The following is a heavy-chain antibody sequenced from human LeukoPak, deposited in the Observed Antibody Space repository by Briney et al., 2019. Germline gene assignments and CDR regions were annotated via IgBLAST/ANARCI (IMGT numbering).Heavy chain of an antibody. CDR3: VRDYCSGVTCYSGY. V-gene: IGHV3-7*05. D-gene: IGHD2-15*01. CDR2: IKQDGSEK. CDR1: GFTFSSYW. J-gene: IGHJ4*02. Sequence: GGSLRLSCAASGFTFSSYWMSWVRQAPGKGLEGMANIKQDGSEKYYVDSVKGRFTISRDNAKNSLYLQMNSLRAEDTAVYYCVRDYCSGVTCYSGYWGQGTLVTVSS.